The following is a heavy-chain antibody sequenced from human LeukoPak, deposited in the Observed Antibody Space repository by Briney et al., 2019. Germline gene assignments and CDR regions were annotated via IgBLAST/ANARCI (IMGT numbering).Heavy chain of an antibody. V-gene: IGHV3-74*01. CDR2: INSDGIST. Sequence: PGGSLRLSCAASRFTFSRYWMHWVRQAPGKGLVRVSRINSDGISTSYADSAKGRFTISRDNAKNTLYLQMNSLRAEDTAVYYCARDGNCYDSSGPADYWGQGTLVTVSS. J-gene: IGHJ4*02. CDR1: RFTFSRYW. D-gene: IGHD3-22*01. CDR3: ARDGNCYDSSGPADY.